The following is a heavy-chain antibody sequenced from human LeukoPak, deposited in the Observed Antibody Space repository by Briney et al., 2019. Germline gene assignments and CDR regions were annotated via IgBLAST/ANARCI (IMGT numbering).Heavy chain of an antibody. CDR3: ARRMVRGVISMVRYFDY. CDR1: GGSISGYY. V-gene: IGHV4-34*01. J-gene: IGHJ4*02. D-gene: IGHD3-10*01. CDR2: INHSGNT. Sequence: SETLSLTCTVSGGSISGYYWSWIRQPPGKGLEWIGEINHSGNTNYNPSLKSRVTISVDTSKNQFSLKLSSVTAADTAVYYCARRMVRGVISMVRYFDYWGQGTLVTVSS.